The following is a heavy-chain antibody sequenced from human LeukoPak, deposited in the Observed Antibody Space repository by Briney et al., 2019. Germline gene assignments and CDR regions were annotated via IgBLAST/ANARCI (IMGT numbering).Heavy chain of an antibody. CDR3: ARGYGDLPDYYYGMDV. D-gene: IGHD4-17*01. CDR2: ISAYNGNT. Sequence: ASVKVSCKASGYTFTSYGISWVRQAPGQGLEWMGWISAYNGNTNYAQKLQGRVTMTTDTSASTAYMELRSLRSDDTAVYYCARGYGDLPDYYYGMDVWGQGTTVTVSS. J-gene: IGHJ6*02. CDR1: GYTFTSYG. V-gene: IGHV1-18*01.